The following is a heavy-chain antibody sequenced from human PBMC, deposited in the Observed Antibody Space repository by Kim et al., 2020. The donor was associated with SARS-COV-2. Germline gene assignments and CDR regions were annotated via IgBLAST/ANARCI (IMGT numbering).Heavy chain of an antibody. CDR3: AGVGDVILTGYYITWFGP. J-gene: IGHJ5*02. V-gene: IGHV1-69*05. CDR2: IIPSFGNA. D-gene: IGHD3-9*01. Sequence: SVKVSCKASGDTFSNYAIRWVRQAPGQGLEWMGWIIPSFGNANYAQKSQGRVMITTDESTSTAYMELRSLRSEDTAVYYCAGVGDVILTGYYITWFGPWGQRTLVTVSS. CDR1: GDTFSNYA.